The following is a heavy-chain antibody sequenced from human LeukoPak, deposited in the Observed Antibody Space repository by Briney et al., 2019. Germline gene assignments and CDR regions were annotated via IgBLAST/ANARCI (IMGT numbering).Heavy chain of an antibody. Sequence: GGSLRLSCAASGFTFSSYAMSWVRQAPGKGLEWVSAISGGSTYYADSVKGRFTISRDNSKNTLYLQMNCLRAEDTAVYYCLWFGELSLGYWGQGTLVTVSS. J-gene: IGHJ4*02. CDR1: GFTFSSYA. CDR3: LWFGELSLGY. CDR2: ISGGST. V-gene: IGHV3-23*01. D-gene: IGHD3-10*01.